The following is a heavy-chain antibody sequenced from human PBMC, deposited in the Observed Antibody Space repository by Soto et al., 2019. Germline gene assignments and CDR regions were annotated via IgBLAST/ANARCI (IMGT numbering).Heavy chain of an antibody. CDR3: ARWAGGYSGYVDL. V-gene: IGHV4-31*03. CDR2: IYHSGSP. Sequence: RSLTCTVSGGSISSGSYYWSWIRQFPGKGLEWIGFIYHSGSPSYNPSLKTRFTISVDTSQNQISLRLSSVTGADTAVYYCARWAGGYSGYVDLWGPGTLVTVSS. D-gene: IGHD5-12*01. J-gene: IGHJ5*02. CDR1: GGSISSGSYY.